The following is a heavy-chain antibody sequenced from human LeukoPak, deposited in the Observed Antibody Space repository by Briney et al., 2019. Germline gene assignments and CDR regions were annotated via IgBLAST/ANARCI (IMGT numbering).Heavy chain of an antibody. Sequence: PGGSLRLSCAASGFTFISYAMSWVRQAPGKGLEWVSSISDSGGTTYYADSVKGRFTISRDNSKNTLYLQMNSLRAEDTAVYYCAKDLSGSGFLNGLDVWGQGATVTVSS. J-gene: IGHJ6*02. CDR2: ISDSGGTT. CDR3: AKDLSGSGFLNGLDV. V-gene: IGHV3-23*01. CDR1: GFTFISYA. D-gene: IGHD3-10*01.